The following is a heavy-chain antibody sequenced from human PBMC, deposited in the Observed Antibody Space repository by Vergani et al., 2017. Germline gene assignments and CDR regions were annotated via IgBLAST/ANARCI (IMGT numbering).Heavy chain of an antibody. D-gene: IGHD3-3*01. Sequence: QVQLQESGPGLVKPSQTLSLTCTVSGGSISSGGYYWSWIRQHPGKGLEWIGYIYYSGSTYYNPSLKSRVTISVDTSKNQFSRKLSSVTAADTAVYYCARLLRFPPNRYYFDYWGQGTLVTVSS. CDR1: GGSISSGGYY. J-gene: IGHJ4*02. CDR3: ARLLRFPPNRYYFDY. CDR2: IYYSGST. V-gene: IGHV4-31*03.